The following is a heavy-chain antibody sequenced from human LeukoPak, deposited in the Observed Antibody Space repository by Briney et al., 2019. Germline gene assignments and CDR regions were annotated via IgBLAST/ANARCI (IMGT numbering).Heavy chain of an antibody. CDR1: GFTFSSYG. Sequence: GGSLRLSCAASGFTFSSYGMHWVRQAPGKGLEWVAVIWDDGSNKYYADSVKGRFTISRDNSKNTLYLQMNSLRAEDTAVYYCARDEVVGITMIVDSGGAFDIWGQGTMVTDSS. D-gene: IGHD3-22*01. CDR2: IWDDGSNK. CDR3: ARDEVVGITMIVDSGGAFDI. V-gene: IGHV3-33*01. J-gene: IGHJ3*02.